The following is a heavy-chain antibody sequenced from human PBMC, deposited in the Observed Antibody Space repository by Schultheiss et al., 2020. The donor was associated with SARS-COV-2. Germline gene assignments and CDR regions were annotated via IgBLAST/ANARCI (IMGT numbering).Heavy chain of an antibody. V-gene: IGHV4-39*07. J-gene: IGHJ4*02. Sequence: SQTLSLTCTVSGGSISSGSYYWSWIRQPPGKGLEWIGEINHSGSTNYNPSLKSRVTISVDTSKNQFSLKLSSVTAADTAVYYCARSGYYYSFLIYWGQGTLVTVSS. CDR3: ARSGYYYSFLIY. D-gene: IGHD3-22*01. CDR2: INHSGST. CDR1: GGSISSGSYY.